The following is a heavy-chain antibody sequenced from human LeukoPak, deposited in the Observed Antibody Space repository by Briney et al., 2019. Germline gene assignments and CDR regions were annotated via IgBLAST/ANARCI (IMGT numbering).Heavy chain of an antibody. CDR2: INHSGST. V-gene: IGHV4-34*01. J-gene: IGHJ4*02. CDR3: ARGRRLARYYFDY. CDR1: GGSFSGYY. D-gene: IGHD6-6*01. Sequence: MPSETLSLTCAVYGGSFSGYYWSWIRHPPGKGLEWIGEINHSGSTNYNPSLKSRVTISVDTSKNQFSLKLSSVTAADTAVYYCARGRRLARYYFDYWGQGTLVTVSS.